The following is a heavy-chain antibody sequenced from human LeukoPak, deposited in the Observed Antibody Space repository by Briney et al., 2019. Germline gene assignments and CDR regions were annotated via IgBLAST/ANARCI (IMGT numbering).Heavy chain of an antibody. CDR1: GFTFSSYG. CDR3: AKDLLPLVAAAAGSGYGVDV. J-gene: IGHJ6*02. Sequence: GGSLRLSCAASGFTFSSYGMHWVRQAPGKGLEWVAVISYDGSNKYYADSVKGRFTISRDNSKNTLYLQMNSLRAEDTAVYYCAKDLLPLVAAAAGSGYGVDVWGQGTTVTVSS. D-gene: IGHD6-13*01. CDR2: ISYDGSNK. V-gene: IGHV3-30*18.